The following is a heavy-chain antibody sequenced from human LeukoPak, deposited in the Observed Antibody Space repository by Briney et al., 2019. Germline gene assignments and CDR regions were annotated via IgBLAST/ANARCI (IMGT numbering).Heavy chain of an antibody. D-gene: IGHD3-22*01. Sequence: SETLSLTCTVSGGSITSGDYYWSWLRQPPGKGLEWIAYMYYSGSTYYNPSLKSRVTMSADTSKNQFSLKLSSVTAADTAVYYCARPYYYDSRIDPWGQGTLVTVSS. CDR2: MYYSGST. CDR1: GGSITSGDYY. CDR3: ARPYYYDSRIDP. V-gene: IGHV4-30-4*01. J-gene: IGHJ5*02.